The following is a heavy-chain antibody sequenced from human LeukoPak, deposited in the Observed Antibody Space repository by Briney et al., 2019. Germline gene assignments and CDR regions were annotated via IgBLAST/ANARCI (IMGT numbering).Heavy chain of an antibody. CDR1: GGSVSSNSNY. D-gene: IGHD5-12*01. V-gene: IGHV4-61*01. J-gene: IGHJ5*02. CDR3: ARDTPGGYDFWWFDP. CDR2: NTYFGSA. Sequence: KPSETLSLTCTVSGGSVSSNSNYWSWIRQPPGKGLEWIGHNTYFGSASYNPSLKSRVTISVDTSKNQFSLKLSSVTAADTAVYYCARDTPGGYDFWWFDPWGQGTLVTVSS.